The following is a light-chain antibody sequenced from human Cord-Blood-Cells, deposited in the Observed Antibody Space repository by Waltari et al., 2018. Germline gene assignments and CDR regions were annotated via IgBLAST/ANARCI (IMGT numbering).Light chain of an antibody. J-gene: IGLJ2*01. CDR3: SSYAGSNNLV. CDR1: SSDVGGYKY. Sequence: QSALTQPPSASGSPGQSVTISCTGTSSDVGGYKYVSWYQPHPVKAPKLMIYEVSKRPSGVPDRFSGSKSGNTASLTVSGLQAEDEADYYCSSYAGSNNLVFGGGTKLTVL. CDR2: EVS. V-gene: IGLV2-8*01.